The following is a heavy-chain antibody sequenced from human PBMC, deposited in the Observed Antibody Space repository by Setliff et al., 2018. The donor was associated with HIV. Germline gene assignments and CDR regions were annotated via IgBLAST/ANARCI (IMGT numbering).Heavy chain of an antibody. J-gene: IGHJ4*02. D-gene: IGHD6-19*01. V-gene: IGHV1-18*01. Sequence: GASVKVSCKASGYTFNSYGISWVRQAPGQGPEWVGWIATYNGNTNYAQGLQGRVTLTTDTSTSTAYMELRSLRFDDTAVYFCARGVSQAYTYGSGAYYYFDFWGLGTLVTVSS. CDR1: GYTFNSYG. CDR3: ARGVSQAYTYGSGAYYYFDF. CDR2: IATYNGNT.